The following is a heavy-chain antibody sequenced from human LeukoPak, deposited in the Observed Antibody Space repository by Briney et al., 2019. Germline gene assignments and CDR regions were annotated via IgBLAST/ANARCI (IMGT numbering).Heavy chain of an antibody. Sequence: GGSLRLSCATSGFTFSSYGLSWIRQAPGKGLEWISAISAGGDSTYYADSVRGRFTISKDESKTTLFLQMNSLRAEDTAIYYCAAPPRAGARPPYDYWGHGAQVTVSS. J-gene: IGHJ4*01. D-gene: IGHD6-6*01. V-gene: IGHV3-23*01. CDR2: ISAGGDST. CDR3: AAPPRAGARPPYDY. CDR1: GFTFSSYG.